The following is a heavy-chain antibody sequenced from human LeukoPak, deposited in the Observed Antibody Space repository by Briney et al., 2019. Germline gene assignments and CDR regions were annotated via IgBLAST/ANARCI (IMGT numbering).Heavy chain of an antibody. J-gene: IGHJ6*02. V-gene: IGHV1-69*13. Sequence: ASVKVSCKASGGTFSSYAISWVRQAPGQGLEWMGGIIPIFGTANYAQKFQGRVTITADESTSTAYMELSSLRSEDTAVYYCARAQSGDYAPSYYYNGMGVWGQGTTVTVSS. D-gene: IGHD4-17*01. CDR2: IIPIFGTA. CDR1: GGTFSSYA. CDR3: ARAQSGDYAPSYYYNGMGV.